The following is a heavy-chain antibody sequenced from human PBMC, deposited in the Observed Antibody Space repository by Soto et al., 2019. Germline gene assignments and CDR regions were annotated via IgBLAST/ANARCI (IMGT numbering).Heavy chain of an antibody. CDR2: IIPIFGTA. J-gene: IGHJ6*02. CDR1: GGPFSSYA. D-gene: IGHD1-7*01. V-gene: IGHV1-69*01. CDR3: ARGITGTKGPEDYYGRDV. Sequence: GASVQVSCKASGGPFSSYAIRWVRQAPGQGLEWMGGIIPIFGTANYAQKCQGRVTITADESTSTAYMELSSLRSEDTAVYYCARGITGTKGPEDYYGRDVWGQGTTVTVSS.